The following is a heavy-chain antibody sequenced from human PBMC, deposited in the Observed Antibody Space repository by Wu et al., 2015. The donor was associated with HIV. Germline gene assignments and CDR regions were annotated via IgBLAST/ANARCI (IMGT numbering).Heavy chain of an antibody. D-gene: IGHD4-17*01. V-gene: IGHV1-18*01. CDR1: GGTFSSYA. CDR3: ARDGGVTTLGFAVWFDP. J-gene: IGHJ5*02. Sequence: QVQLVQSGAEVKKPGSSVKVSCKASGGTFSSYAISWVRQAPGQGLEWMGWISAYNGNTNYAQKLQGRVTMTTDTSTSTAYMELRSLRSDDTAVYYCARDGGVTTLGFAVWFDPWGQGTLVTVSS. CDR2: ISAYNGNT.